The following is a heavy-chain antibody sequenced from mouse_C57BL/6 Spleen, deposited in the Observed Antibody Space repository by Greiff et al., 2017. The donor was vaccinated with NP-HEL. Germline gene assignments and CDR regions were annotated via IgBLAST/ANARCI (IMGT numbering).Heavy chain of an antibody. CDR3: ARYYYGSSNHWYFDV. CDR2: IDPSDSYT. CDR1: GYTFTSYW. V-gene: IGHV1-69*01. Sequence: QVQLQQPGAELVMPGASVKLSCKASGYTFTSYWMHWVKQRPGQGLEWIGEIDPSDSYTNYNQKFKGKSTLTVDKSSSTAYMQLSSLTSEDSAVYYCARYYYGSSNHWYFDVWGTGTTVTVSS. D-gene: IGHD1-1*01. J-gene: IGHJ1*03.